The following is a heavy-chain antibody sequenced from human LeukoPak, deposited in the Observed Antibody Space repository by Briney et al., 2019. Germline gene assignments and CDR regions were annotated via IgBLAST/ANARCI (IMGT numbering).Heavy chain of an antibody. CDR1: GFTFSSYW. J-gene: IGHJ4*02. CDR2: IHSDGSST. CDR3: ARGGSSWLDY. D-gene: IGHD6-13*01. Sequence: GGSXRLSCAGSGFTFSSYWMHWVRHTPGKGPVWVSRIHSDGSSTNYADSVKGRFTVSRDNAKSTLFLQMNSLRAEDTAVYYCARGGSSWLDYWGQGNLVTVSS. V-gene: IGHV3-74*01.